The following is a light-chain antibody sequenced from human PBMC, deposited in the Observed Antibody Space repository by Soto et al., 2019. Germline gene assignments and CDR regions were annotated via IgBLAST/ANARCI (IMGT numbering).Light chain of an antibody. Sequence: DILMTQSPSSLSASVGDRVTFICPASQDNNNYLYWYQQKPGKAPKLRVYDSSNLERGVPSKFSGSGYGKRFSFTISCLQPEDIATYYCQRFGSLPFTFGHGTRVEIK. CDR1: QDNNNY. CDR2: DSS. J-gene: IGKJ5*01. CDR3: QRFGSLPFT. V-gene: IGKV1-33*01.